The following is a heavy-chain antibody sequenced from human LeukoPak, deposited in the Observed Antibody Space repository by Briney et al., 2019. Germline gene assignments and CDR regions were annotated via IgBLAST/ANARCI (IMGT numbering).Heavy chain of an antibody. J-gene: IGHJ4*02. D-gene: IGHD3-22*01. CDR1: GFTFSTYW. CDR2: INSDGSST. CDR3: ARASEDSRGHYQGFDS. V-gene: IGHV3-74*01. Sequence: GGSLRLSCAASGFTFSTYWMHWVRQAPGKGLVWVSRINSDGSSTSYADSVKGRFTISRDNAKNTLYLQMNRLRAEDTAVYYCARASEDSRGHYQGFDSWGQGTLVTVSS.